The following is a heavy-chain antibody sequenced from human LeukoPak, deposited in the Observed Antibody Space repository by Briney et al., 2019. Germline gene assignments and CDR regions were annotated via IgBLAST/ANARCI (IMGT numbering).Heavy chain of an antibody. V-gene: IGHV3-53*01. D-gene: IGHD1-26*01. CDR3: AKDESDDSGSYYFTDY. J-gene: IGHJ4*02. Sequence: PGGSLRLSCAASGFTVSSNYMSWVRQAPGKGLKWVSVIYSGGSTYYADSVKGRFTISRDNSKNTLYLQMNSLRAEDTAVYYCAKDESDDSGSYYFTDYWGQGTLVTVSS. CDR2: IYSGGST. CDR1: GFTVSSNY.